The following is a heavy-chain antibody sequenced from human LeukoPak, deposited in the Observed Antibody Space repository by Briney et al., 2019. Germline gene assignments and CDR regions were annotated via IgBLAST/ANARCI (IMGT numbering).Heavy chain of an antibody. V-gene: IGHV3-21*01. CDR2: ISGFNNNI. J-gene: IGHJ4*02. CDR1: GFTFSSYA. CDR3: ARETSRELDSGGYYNVPDY. Sequence: AGGSLRLSCATSGFTFSSYAMDWVRQAPGKGLEWVASISGFNNNIYYADSVKGRFTISRDNAQNLLFLQMNRVTADDTAVYYCARETSRELDSGGYYNVPDYWGQGTLVTVSS. D-gene: IGHD3-10*01.